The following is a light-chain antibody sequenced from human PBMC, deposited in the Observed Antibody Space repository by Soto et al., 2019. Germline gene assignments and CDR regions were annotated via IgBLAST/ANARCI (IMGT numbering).Light chain of an antibody. J-gene: IGLJ1*01. CDR2: DVS. Sequence: QSVLTQPASVSGSPGQSIAISCTGTSSDVGAYDYVSWYQQHPGKAPKLMIFDVSDRPSGVSDRFSGSKSGNTASLTISGLQAEDEADYYCSSHTTYSTRVFGTGTKVTVL. V-gene: IGLV2-14*03. CDR1: SSDVGAYDY. CDR3: SSHTTYSTRV.